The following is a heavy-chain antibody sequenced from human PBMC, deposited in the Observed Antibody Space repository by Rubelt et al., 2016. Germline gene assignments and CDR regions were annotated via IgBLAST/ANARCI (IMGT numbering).Heavy chain of an antibody. CDR3: ARGAPSIAAAPYYYYMDV. CDR1: GGSISSYY. V-gene: IGHV4-59*12. D-gene: IGHD6-13*01. J-gene: IGHJ6*03. CDR2: IYYSGST. Sequence: QVQLQESGPGLVKPSETLSLTCTVSGGSISSYYWSWIRQPPGKGLEWIGYIYYSGSTNYNPSLKSGVTISVDASKNQFSLKLSSVTAADTAVYYCARGAPSIAAAPYYYYMDVWGKGTTVTVSS.